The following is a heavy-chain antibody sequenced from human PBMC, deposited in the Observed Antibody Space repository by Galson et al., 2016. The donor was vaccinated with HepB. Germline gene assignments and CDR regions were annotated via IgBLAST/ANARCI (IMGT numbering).Heavy chain of an antibody. CDR1: GFTVSNNY. J-gene: IGHJ6*02. D-gene: IGHD4-11*01. Sequence: SLRLSCAVSGFTVSNNYMSWVRQAPEKGLEWVSVIYSGGSTYYADSVKGRFMVSRDNSKNTLYLQMNTLRVDDTAVYYCTKDPTTRWGMDVWGQGTTVTVSS. V-gene: IGHV3-66*01. CDR2: IYSGGST. CDR3: TKDPTTRWGMDV.